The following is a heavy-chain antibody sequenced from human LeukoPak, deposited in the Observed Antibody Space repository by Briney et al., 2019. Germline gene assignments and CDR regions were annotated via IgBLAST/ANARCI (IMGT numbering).Heavy chain of an antibody. D-gene: IGHD6-13*01. CDR2: VYSGGST. J-gene: IGHJ4*02. CDR1: GFTVSSNY. Sequence: GGSLRLSCAASGFTVSSNYMNWVRQAPGKGLEWVSVVYSGGSTYYADSVKGRFTVSRDNSKNTLYLQMNSLRAEDTAVYYCARSRYGTTWSSSWEFDYWGQGTLVTVSS. CDR3: ARSRYGTTWSSSWEFDY. V-gene: IGHV3-66*01.